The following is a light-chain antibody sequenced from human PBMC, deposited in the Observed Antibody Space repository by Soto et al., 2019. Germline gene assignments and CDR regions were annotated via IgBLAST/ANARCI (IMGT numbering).Light chain of an antibody. V-gene: IGLV6-57*04. CDR2: EDD. CDR3: QSYDAANQV. J-gene: IGLJ3*02. Sequence: NFMLTQPHSVSEAPGKTVPISCTRSSGNIASNYVQWYQQRPGSAPTTVIYEDDQRPSGVPDRFSGSIDSSSNSASLTISGLKTEDEADYYCQSYDAANQVFGGGTKLTVL. CDR1: SGNIASNY.